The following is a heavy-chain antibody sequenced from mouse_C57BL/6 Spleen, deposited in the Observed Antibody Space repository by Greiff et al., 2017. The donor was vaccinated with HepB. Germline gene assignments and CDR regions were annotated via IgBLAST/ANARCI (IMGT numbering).Heavy chain of an antibody. CDR1: GYTFTSYW. CDR2: IDPSDSYT. V-gene: IGHV1-69*01. J-gene: IGHJ1*03. Sequence: VQLQQPGAELVMPGASVKLSCKASGYTFTSYWMHWVKQRPGQGLEWIGEIDPSDSYTNYNQKFKGKSTLTVDKSSSTAYMQLSSLTSEDSAVYYCARHYGSSYYWYFDVWGTGTTVTVSS. CDR3: ARHYGSSYYWYFDV. D-gene: IGHD1-1*01.